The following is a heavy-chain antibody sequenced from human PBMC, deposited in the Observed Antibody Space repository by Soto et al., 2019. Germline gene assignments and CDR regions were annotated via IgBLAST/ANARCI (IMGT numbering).Heavy chain of an antibody. J-gene: IGHJ4*02. CDR2: INHSGST. CDR1: GGSFSGYY. CDR3: ASTKKVRSGWYGY. V-gene: IGHV4-34*01. Sequence: SETLSLTCAVYGGSFSGYYWSWIRQPPGKGLEWIGEINHSGSTNYNPSLKSRVTISVDTSKNQFSLKLSSVTAADTAVYYCASTKKVRSGWYGYWGQGTLVTVSS. D-gene: IGHD6-19*01.